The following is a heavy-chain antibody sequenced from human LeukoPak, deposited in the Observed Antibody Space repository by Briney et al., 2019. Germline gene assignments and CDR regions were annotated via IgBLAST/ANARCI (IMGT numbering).Heavy chain of an antibody. CDR1: GGAISSYY. V-gene: IGHV4-59*01. Sequence: ETLSLNCTVSGGAISSYYWSWIRQPPGKGQEWIGYIYYGRSTNYNPSLKSRVTISVDTSNNQFSLKLSSVTAADTAVYYCARAGSGGYYYGMDVWGQGTTVTVSS. CDR3: ARAGSGGYYYGMDV. CDR2: IYYGRST. D-gene: IGHD6-19*01. J-gene: IGHJ6*02.